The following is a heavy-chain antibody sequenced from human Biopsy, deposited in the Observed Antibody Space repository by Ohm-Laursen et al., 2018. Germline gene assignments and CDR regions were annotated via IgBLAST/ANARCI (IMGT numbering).Heavy chain of an antibody. J-gene: IGHJ6*02. CDR1: GFSFNTYT. CDR3: ARDQGSYYYGMDV. CDR2: ISGSSTYI. V-gene: IGHV3-21*06. Sequence: SLRLSCTASGFSFNTYTMNWVRQAPGKGLEWVSSISGSSTYIHYADSVKGRCTISRDNAKSSLYLQMDSLSAEDTAVYYCARDQGSYYYGMDVWGQGTTVTVSS.